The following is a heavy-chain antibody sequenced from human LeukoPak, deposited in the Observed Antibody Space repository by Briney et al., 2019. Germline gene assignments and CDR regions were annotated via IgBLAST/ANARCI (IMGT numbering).Heavy chain of an antibody. D-gene: IGHD2-2*01. CDR1: GFTFTTHG. CDR3: AKGGTSSVLYLDF. J-gene: IGHJ4*02. CDR2: ISYDGGNI. V-gene: IGHV3-30*18. Sequence: PGGSLRLSCAVSGFTFTTHGMHWVRQAPGKRLEWVAFISYDGGNIYYAEAVKGRFTASRDNSKNTLFLQMNSLRAEDTAVYYCAKGGTSSVLYLDFWGQGTLVTVSS.